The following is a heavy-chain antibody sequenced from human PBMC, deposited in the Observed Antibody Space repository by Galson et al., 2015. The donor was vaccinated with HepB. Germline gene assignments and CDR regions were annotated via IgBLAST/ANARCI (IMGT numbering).Heavy chain of an antibody. D-gene: IGHD1-26*01. Sequence: TLSLTCTVSGGSISSGGYYWSWIRQHPGKGLEWIGYIYYSGSTYYNPSLKSRVTISVDTSKNQFSLKLSSVTAADTAVYYCARVGSYLSSYDYWGQGTLVTVSS. V-gene: IGHV4-31*03. CDR3: ARVGSYLSSYDY. J-gene: IGHJ4*02. CDR1: GGSISSGGYY. CDR2: IYYSGST.